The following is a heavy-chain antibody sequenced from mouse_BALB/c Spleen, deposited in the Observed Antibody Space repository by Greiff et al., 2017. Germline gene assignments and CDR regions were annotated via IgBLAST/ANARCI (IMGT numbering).Heavy chain of an antibody. D-gene: IGHD1-1*01. Sequence: DVKLVESGGGLVKPGGSLKLSCAASGFTFSSYAMSWVRQTPEKRLEWVASISSGGSTYYPDSVKGRFTISRDNARNILYLQMSSLRSEDTAMYYCARVDGSRTGGFAYWGQGTLVTVSA. CDR2: ISSGGST. CDR3: ARVDGSRTGGFAY. J-gene: IGHJ3*01. V-gene: IGHV5-6-5*01. CDR1: GFTFSSYA.